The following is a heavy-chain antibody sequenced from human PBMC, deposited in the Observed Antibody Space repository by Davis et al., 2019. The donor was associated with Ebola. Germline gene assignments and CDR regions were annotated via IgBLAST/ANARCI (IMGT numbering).Heavy chain of an antibody. J-gene: IGHJ4*02. D-gene: IGHD1-14*01. CDR2: INQDGSDQ. CDR1: GFSFSSYW. V-gene: IGHV3-7*03. Sequence: GESLKISCAASGFSFSSYWLSWVRQAPGKGLEWVANINQDGSDQQYVGSVKGRLTVSRDNAKNSLYLQLNSLRAEDTAMYYCSRLRRAEAENYWGQGTLVTVSS. CDR3: SRLRRAEAENY.